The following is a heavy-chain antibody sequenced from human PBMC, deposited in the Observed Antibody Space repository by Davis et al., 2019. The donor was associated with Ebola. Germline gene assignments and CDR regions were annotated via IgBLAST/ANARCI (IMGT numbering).Heavy chain of an antibody. CDR3: AKVFGSGYDRPFDY. D-gene: IGHD3-22*01. CDR2: IRYDGSNQ. Sequence: GGSLRLSCAASGFIFSSYGMHWVRQAPGKGLEWVAFIRYDGSNQYYADSVKGRFTISRDNSKNTLYLQMNSLRAEDTAVYYCAKVFGSGYDRPFDYWGQGTLVTVSS. V-gene: IGHV3-30*02. J-gene: IGHJ4*02. CDR1: GFIFSSYG.